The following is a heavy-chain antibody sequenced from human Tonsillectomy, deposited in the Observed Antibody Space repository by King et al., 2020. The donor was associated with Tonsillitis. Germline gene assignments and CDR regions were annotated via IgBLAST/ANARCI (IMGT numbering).Heavy chain of an antibody. Sequence: QLVQSGAEVKKPGESLKISCKGSGYSFTSYWIGWVRQMPGKGLEWMGIIYPGDSDTRYSPSFQGQVTISADKSISTAYLQWSSLKASETAMYYCARRGPDYDSVWGNYRHFYFDYWGQGTLVTVSS. CDR2: IYPGDSDT. D-gene: IGHD3-16*02. CDR3: ARRGPDYDSVWGNYRHFYFDY. V-gene: IGHV5-51*01. CDR1: GYSFTSYW. J-gene: IGHJ4*02.